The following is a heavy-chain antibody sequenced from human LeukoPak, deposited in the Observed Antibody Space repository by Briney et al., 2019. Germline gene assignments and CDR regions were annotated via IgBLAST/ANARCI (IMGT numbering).Heavy chain of an antibody. CDR2: INPDGTEK. J-gene: IGHJ3*02. Sequence: PGGSLKLSCAASGFTFSSFWMTWVRQAPGGGLQWVANINPDGTEKRSVDSVQGRFTISRDNSKNTLYLQMNSLRAEDTAVYYCAKADNYADAFDSWGQGTMVTVSS. V-gene: IGHV3-7*04. D-gene: IGHD4-11*01. CDR3: AKADNYADAFDS. CDR1: GFTFSSFW.